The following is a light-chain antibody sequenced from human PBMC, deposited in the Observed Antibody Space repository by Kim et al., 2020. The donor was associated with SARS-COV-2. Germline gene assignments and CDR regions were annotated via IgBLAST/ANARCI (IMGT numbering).Light chain of an antibody. CDR3: KQYGRSEA. Sequence: EIVLTQSPGTLSMSPGERATLSCRASQTVNYNYLAWYQHKPGQAPRLLIHDAASRATGIADRFRGSGSGTDFTPTISRLEPEDVAVYYSKQYGRSEAFGKGTKLEIK. V-gene: IGKV3-20*01. J-gene: IGKJ1*01. CDR2: DAA. CDR1: QTVNYNY.